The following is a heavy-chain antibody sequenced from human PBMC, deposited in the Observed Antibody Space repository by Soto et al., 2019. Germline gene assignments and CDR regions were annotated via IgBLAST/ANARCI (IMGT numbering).Heavy chain of an antibody. CDR2: INHSGST. CDR3: ARNYDFWSGYPNRFDP. Sequence: QVQLQQWGAGLLKPSETLSLTCAVYGGSFSGYYWSWIRQPPGKGLEWIGEINHSGSTNYNPSLKSRVTISVDTSKNQFSLKLSSVTAADTAVYYCARNYDFWSGYPNRFDPWGQGTLVTVSS. J-gene: IGHJ5*02. V-gene: IGHV4-34*01. CDR1: GGSFSGYY. D-gene: IGHD3-3*01.